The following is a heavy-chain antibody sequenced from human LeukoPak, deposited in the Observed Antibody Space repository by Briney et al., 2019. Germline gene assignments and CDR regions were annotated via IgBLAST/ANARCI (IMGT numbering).Heavy chain of an antibody. Sequence: SETLSLTCAVYGGSFSGYYWSWTRQPPGKGLEWIGEINHSGSTNYNPSLKSRVTISVDTSKNQFSLKLSSVTAADTAVYYCARANVFYAHTPSSYFDYWGQGTLVTVSS. CDR1: GGSFSGYY. D-gene: IGHD5/OR15-5a*01. V-gene: IGHV4-34*01. CDR2: INHSGST. CDR3: ARANVFYAHTPSSYFDY. J-gene: IGHJ4*02.